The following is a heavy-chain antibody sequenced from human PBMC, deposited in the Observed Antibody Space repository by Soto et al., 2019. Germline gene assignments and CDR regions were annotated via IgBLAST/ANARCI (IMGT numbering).Heavy chain of an antibody. J-gene: IGHJ5*02. CDR3: ARFGSSSWNWFDP. CDR2: ISNTGAVT. Sequence: EVLLLESGGGVVQPGGSLRLSCAVSGFTFRNYGMSWVRQAPGKGLEWVSSISNTGAVTYYADSVKGRFTISRDNSKNALNLQMNSLRADDTAVYYCARFGSSSWNWFDPWGQGTLVTVSS. V-gene: IGHV3-23*01. D-gene: IGHD6-6*01. CDR1: GFTFRNYG.